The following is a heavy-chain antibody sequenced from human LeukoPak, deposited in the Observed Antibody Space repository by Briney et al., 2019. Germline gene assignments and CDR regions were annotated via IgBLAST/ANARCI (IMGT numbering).Heavy chain of an antibody. V-gene: IGHV3-23*01. CDR2: ITGSGGKT. D-gene: IGHD3-9*01. Sequence: GGSLRLSCVASGFTFSNAWMSWVRQAPGKGLEWVSTITGSGGKTYYADSVKGRFTISRDNSKNTLYLQMNSLRAEDTAVYYCAKLGDILTGYPYYFDYWGQGTLVTVSS. CDR3: AKLGDILTGYPYYFDY. J-gene: IGHJ4*02. CDR1: GFTFSNAW.